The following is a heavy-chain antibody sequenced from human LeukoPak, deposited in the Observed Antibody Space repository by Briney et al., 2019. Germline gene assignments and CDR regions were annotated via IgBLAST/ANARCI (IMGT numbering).Heavy chain of an antibody. CDR3: ARCSGWSGCY. J-gene: IGHJ4*02. V-gene: IGHV1-2*02. CDR2: IYPNTGGT. CDR1: GYTFTDDY. D-gene: IGHD6-19*01. Sequence: ASVKVSCKASGYTFTDDYIHWVRQAPGQGLEWMGWIYPNTGGTNYAQKFQGRVTMTRDTSISTAYMELRSLRSDDTAVYYCARCSGWSGCYWGQGTLVTVSS.